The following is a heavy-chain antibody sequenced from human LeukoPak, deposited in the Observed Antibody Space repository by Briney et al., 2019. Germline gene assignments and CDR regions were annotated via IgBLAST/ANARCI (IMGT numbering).Heavy chain of an antibody. V-gene: IGHV3-48*02. Sequence: PGGSLRLSCAASGFTFSSYSMNWVRQAPGKGLEWISYITYTSGTLYYAASVKGRFTISRDNAKNSLYLQMSSLRDEDTAVYYCARAYYDSSGYYYEYYFDYWGQGTLVTVSS. CDR2: ITYTSGTL. CDR1: GFTFSSYS. D-gene: IGHD3-22*01. J-gene: IGHJ4*02. CDR3: ARAYYDSSGYYYEYYFDY.